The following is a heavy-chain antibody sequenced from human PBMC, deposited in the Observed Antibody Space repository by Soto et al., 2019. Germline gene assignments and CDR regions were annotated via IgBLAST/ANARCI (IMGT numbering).Heavy chain of an antibody. D-gene: IGHD3-10*01. CDR1: GGSISSSY. V-gene: IGHV4-59*08. Sequence: QVHLQESGPGLVNTSETLSLTCTVSGGSISSSYWSWIRQSPGQGLEWIGYIYDSGSTNYNPSLMSRVNLSIDTSENHFSLWLNSVTAADTAVYFCSRHVDMLRGSYYYGMDVWGQGTTVTVSS. J-gene: IGHJ6*02. CDR2: IYDSGST. CDR3: SRHVDMLRGSYYYGMDV.